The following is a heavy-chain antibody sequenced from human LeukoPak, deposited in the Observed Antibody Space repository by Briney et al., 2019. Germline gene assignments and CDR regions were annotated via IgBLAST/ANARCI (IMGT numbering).Heavy chain of an antibody. CDR1: GYTFTSYG. V-gene: IGHV1-18*01. CDR3: ARSHPSGWFDP. D-gene: IGHD3-10*01. Sequence: ASVKVSCKASGYTFTSYGISWVRQAPGQGLEWMGWISAYNGNTNYAQKLQGRVTMTKDTSTSTAYMVLRSLRSDDTAVYYCARSHPSGWFDPWGQGTLVTVSS. CDR2: ISAYNGNT. J-gene: IGHJ5*02.